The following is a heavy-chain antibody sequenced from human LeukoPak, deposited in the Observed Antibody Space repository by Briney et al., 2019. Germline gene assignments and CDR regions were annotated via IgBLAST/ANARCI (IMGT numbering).Heavy chain of an antibody. J-gene: IGHJ5*02. V-gene: IGHV4-34*01. CDR2: INHSGST. D-gene: IGHD2-2*02. CDR1: GGSFSGYY. CDR3: ARRTRYCSSTSCYTNWFDP. Sequence: PSETLSLTCAVYGGSFSGYYWSWIRQPPGKGLEWIGEINHSGSTNYNTSLKSRVTISVDTSMNQFSLKLSSVTAADTAVYYCARRTRYCSSTSCYTNWFDPWGQGTLVTVSS.